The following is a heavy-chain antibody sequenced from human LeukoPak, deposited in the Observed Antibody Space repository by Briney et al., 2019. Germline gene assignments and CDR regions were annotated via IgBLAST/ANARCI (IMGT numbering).Heavy chain of an antibody. Sequence: GGSLRLSCAASGFTFSNYWMTWVRQAPGKGLEWVANIKPDGSEKYYVDSVKGRFTISRDNAKNSLYLQMNSLRAEDTAVFYRARGRGLDYCGQGTLVTVSS. J-gene: IGHJ4*02. CDR1: GFTFSNYW. CDR2: IKPDGSEK. V-gene: IGHV3-7*01. CDR3: ARGRGLDY.